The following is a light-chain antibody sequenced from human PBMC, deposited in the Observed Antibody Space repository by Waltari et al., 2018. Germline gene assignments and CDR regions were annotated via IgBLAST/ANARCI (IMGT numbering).Light chain of an antibody. CDR1: TSDAGGYNS. CDR3: ETGGHGTWV. V-gene: IGLV2-14*01. CDR2: DVS. Sequence: QSALTQPASVSGSPGQSITISCTGPTSDAGGYNSASWYQQRPGKAPKLLIFDVSTRPSGVSNRFSGSKSGNTASLTISGLQAEDEADYYCETGGHGTWVFGGGTKLTVL. J-gene: IGLJ3*02.